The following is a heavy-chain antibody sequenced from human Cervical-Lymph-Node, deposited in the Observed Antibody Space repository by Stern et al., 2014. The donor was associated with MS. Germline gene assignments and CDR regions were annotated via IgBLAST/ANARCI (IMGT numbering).Heavy chain of an antibody. CDR1: GGSFSDYY. Sequence: QVQLQQWGAGLLKPSETLSLICGVSGGSFSDYYWSWIRQAPGTGLEWIGEINHNGDPHSQPCLKSRVSLSVEMSKNQFSLTMSSGTAADTSLYYCARGPQHSSWYFPFDYWGQGTLVTVSS. V-gene: IGHV4-34*01. CDR3: ARGPQHSSWYFPFDY. D-gene: IGHD6-13*01. CDR2: INHNGDP. J-gene: IGHJ4*02.